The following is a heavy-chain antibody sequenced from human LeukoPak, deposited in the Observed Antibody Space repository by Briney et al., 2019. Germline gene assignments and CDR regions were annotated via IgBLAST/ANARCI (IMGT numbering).Heavy chain of an antibody. CDR2: IIPFFGTA. CDR1: GGTFSSYA. V-gene: IGHV1-69*06. J-gene: IGHJ4*02. D-gene: IGHD5-18*01. CDR3: ARVGVRGYSYGQFDY. Sequence: SVKVSCKSSGGTFSSYAVSWVRQAPGQGLDWMGGIIPFFGTANYAQKFQGRVTLTADKSTSTAYMELSSLRSEDTAVYYCARVGVRGYSYGQFDYWGQGTLVTVSS.